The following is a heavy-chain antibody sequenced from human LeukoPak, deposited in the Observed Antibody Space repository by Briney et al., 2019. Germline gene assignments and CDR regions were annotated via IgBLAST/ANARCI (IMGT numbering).Heavy chain of an antibody. CDR3: ARGYTDVLLWFGELFLTENWFDP. Sequence: ASVKVSCKASGYTFTSYGISWVRQAPGQGLEWMGWMNPNSGNTGYAQKFQGRVTMTRNTSISTAYMEPSSLRSEDTAVYYCARGYTDVLLWFGELFLTENWFDPWGQGTLVTVSS. J-gene: IGHJ5*02. CDR2: MNPNSGNT. D-gene: IGHD3-10*01. CDR1: GYTFTSYG. V-gene: IGHV1-8*02.